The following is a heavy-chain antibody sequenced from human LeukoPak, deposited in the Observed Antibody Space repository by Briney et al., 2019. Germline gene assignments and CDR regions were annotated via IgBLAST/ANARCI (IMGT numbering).Heavy chain of an antibody. V-gene: IGHV3-7*01. CDR1: GFTFSSYW. J-gene: IGHJ6*03. CDR2: IKQDGSEK. CDR3: ARDTGSYYDFWSGYYTAYYYYYMDV. Sequence: PGGSLRLSCAASGFTFSSYWMSWVRQAPGKGLEWVANIKQDGSEKYYVDSVKGRFTISRDNAKNSLYLQMNSPRAEDTAVYYCARDTGSYYDFWSGYYTAYYYYYMDVWGKGTTVTVSS. D-gene: IGHD3-3*01.